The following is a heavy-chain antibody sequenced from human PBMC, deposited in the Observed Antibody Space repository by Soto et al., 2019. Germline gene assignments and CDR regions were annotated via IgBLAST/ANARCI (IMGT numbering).Heavy chain of an antibody. CDR3: AKSHLSTMIVVVYYFDY. J-gene: IGHJ4*02. V-gene: IGHV3-23*01. D-gene: IGHD3-22*01. Sequence: GGSLRLSCAASGFTFSSYAMSWVRQAPGKGLEWVSAISGSGGSTYYADSVKGRFTISRDNSKNTLYLQMNSLRAEDTAVYYCAKSHLSTMIVVVYYFDYWGQGTLVTVSS. CDR1: GFTFSSYA. CDR2: ISGSGGST.